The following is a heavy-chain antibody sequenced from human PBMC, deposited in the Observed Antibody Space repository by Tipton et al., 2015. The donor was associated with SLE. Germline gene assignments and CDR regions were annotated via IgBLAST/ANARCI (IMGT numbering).Heavy chain of an antibody. CDR1: GYSFTSYW. CDR3: ARHPPRSSSRSSFDY. V-gene: IGHV5-51*01. D-gene: IGHD6-13*01. CDR2: IYPGDSDT. J-gene: IGHJ4*02. Sequence: QLVQSGAEVKKPGESLKISCKGSGYSFTSYWIGWVRQMPGKGLEWTGIIYPGDSDTRYSPSFQGQVTISADKSISTAYLQWSSLKASDTAMYYCARHPPRSSSRSSFDYWGQGTLVTVSS.